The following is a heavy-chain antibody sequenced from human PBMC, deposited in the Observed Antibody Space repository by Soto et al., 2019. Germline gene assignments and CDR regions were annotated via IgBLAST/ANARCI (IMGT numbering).Heavy chain of an antibody. V-gene: IGHV3-23*01. CDR2: ISGSGGST. J-gene: IGHJ4*02. CDR3: AKEPLSGSHFDY. D-gene: IGHD1-26*01. Sequence: GGSLRLSCAASGFTFSNYAMNWVRQAPGKGLEWVSAISGSGGSTYYADSVRGRFTISRDNSKNTLYLQINSLRAEDTAVYYCAKEPLSGSHFDYWGQGTLVTVSS. CDR1: GFTFSNYA.